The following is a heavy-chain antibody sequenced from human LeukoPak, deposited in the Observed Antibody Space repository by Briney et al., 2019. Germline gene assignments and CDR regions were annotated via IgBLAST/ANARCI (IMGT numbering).Heavy chain of an antibody. V-gene: IGHV1-2*02. CDR1: GYTFTGYY. J-gene: IGHJ3*02. CDR2: INPNSGGT. D-gene: IGHD6-19*01. CDR3: AREFTVAGISWGRYAFDI. Sequence: ASVKVSCKASGYTFTGYYMHWVRQAPGQGLEWMGWINPNSGGTNYAQKVQSRVTMTRDTSISTAYMELSRLRSDDTAVYYCAREFTVAGISWGRYAFDIWGQGTMVTVSS.